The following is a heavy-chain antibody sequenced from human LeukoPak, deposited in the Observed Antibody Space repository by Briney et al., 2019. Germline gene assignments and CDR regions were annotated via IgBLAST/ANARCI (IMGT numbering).Heavy chain of an antibody. CDR3: ARIVVVPAAIDYYGMDV. CDR1: DYTFTSYG. D-gene: IGHD2-2*01. V-gene: IGHV1-18*01. Sequence: ASVKVSCKASDYTFTSYGISWVRQAPGQGLEWMGWISAYNGNTNYAQKLQGRVTMTTDTSTSTAYMELRSLRSDDTAVYYCARIVVVPAAIDYYGMDVWGQGTTVTVSS. CDR2: ISAYNGNT. J-gene: IGHJ6*02.